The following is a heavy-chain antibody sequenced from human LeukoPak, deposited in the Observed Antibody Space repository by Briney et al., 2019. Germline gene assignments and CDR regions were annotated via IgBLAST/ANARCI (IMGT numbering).Heavy chain of an antibody. CDR1: GFTFSSYD. D-gene: IGHD3-22*01. J-gene: IGHJ4*02. CDR2: ISYDGSNE. CDR3: AKDLSPSSTIVVVSLDY. Sequence: GGSLRLSCAVSGFTFSSYDMHWVRQAPGRGLEWVAVISYDGSNEYYADSVKGRFTISRDNSKNTLYLQMNSLRAEDTAVYYCAKDLSPSSTIVVVSLDYWGQGTLVTVSS. V-gene: IGHV3-30*18.